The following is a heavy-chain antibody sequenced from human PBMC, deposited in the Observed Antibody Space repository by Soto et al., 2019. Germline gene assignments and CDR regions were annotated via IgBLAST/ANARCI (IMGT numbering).Heavy chain of an antibody. CDR3: ARVGSSSWPDYYYYGMDV. CDR2: TYYRSKWYN. D-gene: IGHD6-13*01. Sequence: SQSLSLTCAISGDSGSSNSAAWNWIRQSPSRGLEWLGRTYYRSKWYNDYAVSVKSRITINPDTSKNQFSLQLNSVTPEDTAVYYCARVGSSSWPDYYYYGMDVWGQGTTVTVSS. CDR1: GDSGSSNSAA. V-gene: IGHV6-1*01. J-gene: IGHJ6*02.